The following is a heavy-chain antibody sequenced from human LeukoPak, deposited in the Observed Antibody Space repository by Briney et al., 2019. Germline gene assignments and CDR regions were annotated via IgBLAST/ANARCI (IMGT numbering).Heavy chain of an antibody. Sequence: GGSLSLSCAAFGFSFRSYSMPWAAQPQGKGLDWVSSISGRSDGPYYADSVKGRFPTSRDNSKSTMYLQINNVRAEDAAVYYCAKDPLNYGGHYFDNWGQGTRVTVSS. CDR3: AKDPLNYGGHYFDN. CDR2: ISGRSDGP. J-gene: IGHJ4*02. V-gene: IGHV3-23*01. D-gene: IGHD4-23*01. CDR1: GFSFRSYS.